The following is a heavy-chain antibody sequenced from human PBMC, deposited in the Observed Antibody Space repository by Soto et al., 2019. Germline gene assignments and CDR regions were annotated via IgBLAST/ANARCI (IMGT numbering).Heavy chain of an antibody. Sequence: GGSLRLSCAASGFTFSNAWMNWVRQAPGKGLEWVGRIKSKTDGGTTDYAAPVKGRFTISRDDSKNTLYLQMNSLKTEDTAVYYCTTVPGDDGYSGYRSYHSYYGMDVWGQGTTVTVSS. D-gene: IGHD5-12*01. J-gene: IGHJ6*02. CDR1: GFTFSNAW. CDR2: IKSKTDGGTT. CDR3: TTVPGDDGYSGYRSYHSYYGMDV. V-gene: IGHV3-15*07.